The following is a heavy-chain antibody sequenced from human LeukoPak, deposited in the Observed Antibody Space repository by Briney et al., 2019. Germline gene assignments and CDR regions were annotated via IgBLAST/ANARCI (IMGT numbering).Heavy chain of an antibody. CDR2: ISHSGST. Sequence: PSETLSLTCAVYGGSFSGYYWSWIRQPPGRGLEWIGEISHSGSTNYNPSLKSRVTIPVDTSKNQFSLKLSSVTAADTAVYYCARGRGYCSGGSCYSDYWGQGTLVTVSS. V-gene: IGHV4-34*01. CDR3: ARGRGYCSGGSCYSDY. CDR1: GGSFSGYY. D-gene: IGHD2-15*01. J-gene: IGHJ4*02.